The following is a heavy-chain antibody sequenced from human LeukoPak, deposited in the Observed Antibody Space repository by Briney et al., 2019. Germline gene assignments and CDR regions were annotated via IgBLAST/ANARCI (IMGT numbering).Heavy chain of an antibody. V-gene: IGHV1-8*03. CDR2: MNPNSGNT. CDR3: ARAGRYCSSTSCYKSTFDI. D-gene: IGHD2-2*02. J-gene: IGHJ3*02. CDR1: GYTFTSYD. Sequence: ASVKVSCKASGYTFTSYDINWVRQATGQGLEWMGWMNPNSGNTGYAQKFQGRVTITRNTSISTAYMELSSLRSEDTAVYYCARAGRYCSSTSCYKSTFDIWGQGTMVTVSS.